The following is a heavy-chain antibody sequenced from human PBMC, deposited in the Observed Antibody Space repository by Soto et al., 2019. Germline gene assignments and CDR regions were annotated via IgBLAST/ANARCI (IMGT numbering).Heavy chain of an antibody. V-gene: IGHV4-39*01. CDR1: GGSISSSSYY. CDR2: IYYSGYT. CDR3: ARHNGPLYVGYYYDMDV. J-gene: IGHJ6*02. Sequence: QLQLQESGPGLVKPSETLSLTCTVSGGSISSSSYYWGWIRQPPGKGLEWIGSIYYSGYTYYNPSLKSRVTIPVDTSKNRFSLKLSSVTAADTAVYYCARHNGPLYVGYYYDMDVWGQGTTVTVSS. D-gene: IGHD3-16*01.